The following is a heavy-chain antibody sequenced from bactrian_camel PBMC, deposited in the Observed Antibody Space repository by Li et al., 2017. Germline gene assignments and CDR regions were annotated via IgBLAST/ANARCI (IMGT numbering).Heavy chain of an antibody. Sequence: HVQLVESGGGSVESGGSQKLACEASGAVYSTWCMGWFRQTLGSQREGVAAIDADGNTIYADSVKGRFTVSQDTAKRTMYLQMNSLKPEDTAMYYCAAIPACRVVPERVRYWGQGTQVTVS. CDR2: IDADGNT. CDR1: GAVYSTWC. D-gene: IGHD2*01. V-gene: IGHV3S53*01. J-gene: IGHJ4*01. CDR3: AAIPACRVVPERVRY.